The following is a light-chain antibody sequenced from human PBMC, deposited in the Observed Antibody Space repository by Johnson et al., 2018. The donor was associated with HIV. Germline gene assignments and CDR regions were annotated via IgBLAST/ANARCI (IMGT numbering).Light chain of an antibody. CDR1: SSNIGNND. V-gene: IGLV1-51*01. CDR3: GTWGV. J-gene: IGLJ1*01. Sequence: QSVLTQPPSVSAAPGQKVTISCSGSSSNIGNNDVSWYQQLPGTAPKLLIYENNKRPSGIPDRFSGSKSGTSATLGITGLQTGDDADYYCGTWGVVGTGTKVTVL. CDR2: ENN.